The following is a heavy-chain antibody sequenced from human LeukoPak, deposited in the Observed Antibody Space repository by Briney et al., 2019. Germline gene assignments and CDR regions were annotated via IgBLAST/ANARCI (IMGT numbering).Heavy chain of an antibody. D-gene: IGHD1-26*01. CDR1: GGSISSSNHY. Sequence: SETLSLTCTVSGGSISSSNHYWGWLRQPPGKGLEWIGSIYSSGSTYYNPSLKSRVTISVDTSKNQFSLKLSSVTAADTAVYYCARRNSGSYRGFVYWGQGTLVTVSS. J-gene: IGHJ4*02. CDR2: IYSSGST. CDR3: ARRNSGSYRGFVY. V-gene: IGHV4-39*01.